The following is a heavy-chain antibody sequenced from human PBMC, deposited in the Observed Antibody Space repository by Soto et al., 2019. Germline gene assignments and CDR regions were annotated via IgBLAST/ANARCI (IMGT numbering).Heavy chain of an antibody. J-gene: IGHJ4*02. CDR2: IIPVFRTT. V-gene: IGHV1-69*06. D-gene: IGHD3-22*01. CDR1: GVTSSYA. CDR3: ASKNYYDSSGYPYYFDY. Sequence: GASVKVSCKASGVTSSYAINWVRQAPGQGLEWMGGIIPVFRTTKYAQKFLGRVTITADKSTSTAYMELSSLRSEDTAVYYCASKNYYDSSGYPYYFDYWGQGTLVTVSS.